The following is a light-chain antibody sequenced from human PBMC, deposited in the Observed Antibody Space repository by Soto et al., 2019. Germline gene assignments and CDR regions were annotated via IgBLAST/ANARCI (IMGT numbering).Light chain of an antibody. Sequence: EIGMTPAPATLSVSPGERATLSCRASQSVSSNLAWYQQKPGQAPRLLIYGASTRATGIPARFSGSGSGTEFTLTISSLQSEDFAVYYCQQYNNWPSWTFGQGTKV. V-gene: IGKV3-15*01. CDR3: QQYNNWPSWT. CDR1: QSVSSN. J-gene: IGKJ1*01. CDR2: GAS.